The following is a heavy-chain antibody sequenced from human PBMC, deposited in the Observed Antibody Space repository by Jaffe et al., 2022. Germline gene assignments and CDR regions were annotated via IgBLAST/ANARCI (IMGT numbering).Heavy chain of an antibody. CDR3: ARDLGGYYDYVWGSYPFDY. CDR2: INPSGGST. J-gene: IGHJ4*02. CDR1: GYTFTSYY. V-gene: IGHV1-46*01. D-gene: IGHD3-16*02. Sequence: QVQLVQSGAEVKKPGASVKVSCKASGYTFTSYYMHWVRQAPGQGLEWMGIINPSGGSTSYAQKFQGRVTMTRDTSTSTVYMELSSLRSEDTAVYYCARDLGGYYDYVWGSYPFDYWGQGTLVTVSS.